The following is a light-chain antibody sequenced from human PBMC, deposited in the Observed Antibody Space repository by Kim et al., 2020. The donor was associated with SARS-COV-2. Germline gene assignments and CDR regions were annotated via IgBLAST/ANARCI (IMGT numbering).Light chain of an antibody. CDR1: QDIRND. CDR2: GAS. J-gene: IGKJ5*01. Sequence: ASVGERVTITCRTRQDIRNDLGWYQQSPGRAPKRLIYGASSLQRGVPSRFSGSGSGTEFTLTISGLQPENFATYFGLQHNSYPITFGQGTRLEIK. V-gene: IGKV1-17*01. CDR3: LQHNSYPIT.